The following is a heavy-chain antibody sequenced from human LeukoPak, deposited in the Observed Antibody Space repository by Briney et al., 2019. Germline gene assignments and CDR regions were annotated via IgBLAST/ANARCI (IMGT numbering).Heavy chain of an antibody. D-gene: IGHD2-2*01. CDR1: GFTFSRYS. Sequence: GGSLRLSCAASGFTFSRYSMNWVRQAPGKGLEWVSSISSSSSHIYYADSVTGRFTVSRDNAKNSLYLQMNSLRAEDTAVYYCARAAYCSSTSCYGSDIWGQGTMVTVSS. CDR2: ISSSSSHI. CDR3: ARAAYCSSTSCYGSDI. J-gene: IGHJ3*02. V-gene: IGHV3-21*01.